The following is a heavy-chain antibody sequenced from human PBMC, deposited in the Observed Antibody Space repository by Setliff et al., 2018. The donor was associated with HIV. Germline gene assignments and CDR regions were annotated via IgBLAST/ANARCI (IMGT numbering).Heavy chain of an antibody. CDR3: ARGKGGPYYYYCMDV. V-gene: IGHV5-51*01. J-gene: IGHJ6*02. CDR2: IYPGDSDT. CDR1: GYSFTSYW. Sequence: GESLKISCKGSGYSFTSYWIGWVRQMPGKGLEWMGIIYPGDSDTRYSPSFQGQVTISADKSISTAYLQWSSLKASDTAMYYCARGKGGPYYYYCMDVWGQGTTVTVSS.